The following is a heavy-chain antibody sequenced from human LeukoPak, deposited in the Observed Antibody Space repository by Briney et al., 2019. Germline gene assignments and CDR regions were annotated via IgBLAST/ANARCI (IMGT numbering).Heavy chain of an antibody. D-gene: IGHD2-2*01. J-gene: IGHJ4*02. CDR1: GGTFSSYA. V-gene: IGHV1-69*04. Sequence: VASVKVSCKASGGTFSSYAISWVRPAPGQGLEWMGRIIPILGIANYAQKFQGRVTITADKSTSTAYMELSSLRSEDTAVYYCAGACSSTSCYFDYWGQGTLVTVSS. CDR2: IIPILGIA. CDR3: AGACSSTSCYFDY.